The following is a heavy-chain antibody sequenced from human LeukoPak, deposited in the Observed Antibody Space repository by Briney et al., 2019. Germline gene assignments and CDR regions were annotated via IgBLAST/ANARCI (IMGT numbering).Heavy chain of an antibody. CDR1: GYTFTGYY. V-gene: IGHV1-8*03. D-gene: IGHD3-10*01. CDR2: INPNSGNT. J-gene: IGHJ3*02. CDR3: ARDRDGSPYDVFDI. Sequence: ASVKVSCKASGYTFTGYYMHWVRQAPGQGLAWMGWINPNSGNTGYTQKFQGRVTITRNTSISTAYMELNSLRSEDTAVYYCARDRDGSPYDVFDIWGQGTMVTVSS.